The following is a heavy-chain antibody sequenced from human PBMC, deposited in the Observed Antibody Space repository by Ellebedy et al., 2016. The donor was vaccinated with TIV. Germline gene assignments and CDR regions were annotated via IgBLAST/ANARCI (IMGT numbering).Heavy chain of an antibody. J-gene: IGHJ3*02. D-gene: IGHD1-14*01. CDR3: ARRRNHGKGLDAFDI. CDR1: GYTFTSYY. CDR2: INPSGGST. V-gene: IGHV1-46*04. Sequence: ASVKVSCKASGYTFTSYYMHWVRQAPGQGLEWMGIINPSGGSTSYAQKLQGRVTMTRDTSTSTVYMELSSLRSEDTAVYYCARRRNHGKGLDAFDIWGQGTMVTVSS.